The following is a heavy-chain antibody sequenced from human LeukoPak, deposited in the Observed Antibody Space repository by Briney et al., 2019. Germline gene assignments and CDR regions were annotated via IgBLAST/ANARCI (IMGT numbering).Heavy chain of an antibody. Sequence: LAGGSLRLSCAASGFTFDDYGMSWVRQAPGKGLEWVSGINWNGGSTGYADSVKGRFTISRDNAKNSLYLQMNSLRAEDTALYYCARNGIYSDYVTDWGQGTLVTVSS. CDR3: ARNGIYSDYVTD. J-gene: IGHJ4*02. CDR2: INWNGGST. V-gene: IGHV3-20*04. D-gene: IGHD4-11*01. CDR1: GFTFDDYG.